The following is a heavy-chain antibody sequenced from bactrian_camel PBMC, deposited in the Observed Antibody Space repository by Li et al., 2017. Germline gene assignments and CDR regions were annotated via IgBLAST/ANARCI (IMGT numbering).Heavy chain of an antibody. D-gene: IGHD6*01. CDR1: GYTYSRYC. CDR3: AEGRGSRGEHCYSLNY. Sequence: HVQLVESGGGSVQAGGSLRLSCAASGYTYSRYCMGWFRQAPGKECEVVATIYIAFHPDDQRTYYSNSVEGRFTISQHSANTVYLQMNNLQPEDTATYYCAEGRGSRGEHCYSLNYWGQGTQVTVS. J-gene: IGHJ4*01. V-gene: IGHV3S1*01. CDR2: FHPDDQRT.